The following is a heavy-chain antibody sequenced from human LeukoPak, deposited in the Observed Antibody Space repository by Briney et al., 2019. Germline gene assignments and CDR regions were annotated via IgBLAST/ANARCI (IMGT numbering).Heavy chain of an antibody. CDR3: ARPSVVVPAAPTPHSTNTHVAFDI. V-gene: IGHV1-2*02. Sequence: GASVKVSCKASGYTFTSYGISWVRQAPGQGLQWMGWINPNSGATDYAQKFQGRLTMTRDTSIGTVYIDLSRLRSDDTAVYFCARPSVVVPAAPTPHSTNTHVAFDIWGQGTMVTVSS. D-gene: IGHD2-2*01. J-gene: IGHJ3*02. CDR2: INPNSGAT. CDR1: GYTFTSYG.